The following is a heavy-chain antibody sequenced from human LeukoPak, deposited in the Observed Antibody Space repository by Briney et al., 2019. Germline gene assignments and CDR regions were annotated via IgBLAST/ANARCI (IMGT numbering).Heavy chain of an antibody. CDR1: GYTFTSYY. CDR3: ARDLIGRFLEWLSLRGMDV. Sequence: ASVKVSCKASGYTFTSYYMHWVRQAPGQGLEWMGMINPSGGSTSYAQKFQGRVTMTRDTSTSTVYMELSSLRSEDTAVYYCARDLIGRFLEWLSLRGMDVWGQGTTVTVSS. D-gene: IGHD3-3*01. J-gene: IGHJ6*02. CDR2: INPSGGST. V-gene: IGHV1-46*01.